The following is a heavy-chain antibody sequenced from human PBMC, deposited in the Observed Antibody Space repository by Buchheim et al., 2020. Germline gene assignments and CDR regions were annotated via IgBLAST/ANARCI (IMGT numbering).Heavy chain of an antibody. CDR3: ARGGLLVRYQDYMDV. Sequence: QVQLQQWGAGLLKPSETLSLTCGVSGGSFSGHYSTWIRQSPGKGLEWIGEMSHRGSPNYNPSLKRRVTISLDTSQNQFSLELRSVTAADTAVYYCARGGLLVRYQDYMDVWGKGTT. J-gene: IGHJ6*03. CDR1: GGSFSGHY. CDR2: MSHRGSP. D-gene: IGHD2-2*01. V-gene: IGHV4-34*01.